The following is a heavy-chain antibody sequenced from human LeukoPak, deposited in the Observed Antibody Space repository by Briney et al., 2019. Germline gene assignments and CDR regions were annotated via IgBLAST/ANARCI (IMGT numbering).Heavy chain of an antibody. CDR2: ISGDGANT. V-gene: IGHV3-43*02. CDR3: ARSSPRGWYLWNYYFDN. CDR1: GFIFADYA. D-gene: IGHD1-7*01. Sequence: GGSLILSCTASGFIFADYAMHWVRQAPGKSLEWVSLISGDGANTYSADSMKGRFTISRDNGRNSLYLHMNSLRAEDTAFYYCARSSPRGWYLWNYYFDNWGQGTLVTVSS. J-gene: IGHJ4*02.